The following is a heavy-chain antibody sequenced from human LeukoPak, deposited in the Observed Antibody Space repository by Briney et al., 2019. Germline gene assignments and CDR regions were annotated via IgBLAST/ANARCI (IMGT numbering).Heavy chain of an antibody. CDR3: ARGGTLSSGSSAFDV. J-gene: IGHJ3*01. CDR1: GYTFTGYY. Sequence: ASVKVSCKASGYTFTGYYIHWVRQAPGQGLEWMGWINPNSGGINSSQKFQGWVTMTRDTSISTAYMELSRLRSDDTAVYYCARGGTLSSGSSAFDVWGQGTMVTVSS. D-gene: IGHD6-19*01. V-gene: IGHV1-2*04. CDR2: INPNSGGI.